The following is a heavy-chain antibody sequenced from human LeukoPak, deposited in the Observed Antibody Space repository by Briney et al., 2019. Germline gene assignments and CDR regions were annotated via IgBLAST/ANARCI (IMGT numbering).Heavy chain of an antibody. Sequence: GGSLRLSCAASGFTFSSSAMSWVRQAPGKGLEWVSNISGSGSGGSTYYADSVKGRFTISRDNSKNTLYLQMNSLRAEDTAVYYCAKRRGLELLYYYYMDVWGKGTTVTVSS. V-gene: IGHV3-23*01. CDR1: GFTFSSSA. CDR2: ISGSGSGGST. J-gene: IGHJ6*03. CDR3: AKRRGLELLYYYYMDV. D-gene: IGHD1-7*01.